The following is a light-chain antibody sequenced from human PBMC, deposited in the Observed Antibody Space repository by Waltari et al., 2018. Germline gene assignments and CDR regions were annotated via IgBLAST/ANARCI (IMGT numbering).Light chain of an antibody. Sequence: QSGLTQPASVSGSPGRSITISCTGTSSDVGNYNLVSWSQQYTGKDPQLMVDEVTKRAAGVSDRFAGSKSCKPASLAVHGLQSEDEAGDYCCSYVGLGIYVFGSGTKVTVL. J-gene: IGLJ1*01. CDR2: EVT. V-gene: IGLV2-23*02. CDR1: SSDVGNYNL. CDR3: CSYVGLGIYV.